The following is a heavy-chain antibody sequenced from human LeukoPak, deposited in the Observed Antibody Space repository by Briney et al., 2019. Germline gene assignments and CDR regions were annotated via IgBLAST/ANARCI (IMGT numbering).Heavy chain of an antibody. V-gene: IGHV4-4*07. D-gene: IGHD3-10*01. CDR1: GGSINAFY. Sequence: SETLSLTCTVSGGSINAFYWSWIRQPAGKGLERIGRIHSSGSTNYSPSLKSRVTMLLDPSKNQFSLSLISVTAADTAVYYCAREAVHYGSGSLDYWGQGTLVTVSS. CDR3: AREAVHYGSGSLDY. CDR2: IHSSGST. J-gene: IGHJ4*02.